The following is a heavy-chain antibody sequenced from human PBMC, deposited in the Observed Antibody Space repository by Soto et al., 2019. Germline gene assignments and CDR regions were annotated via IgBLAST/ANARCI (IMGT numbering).Heavy chain of an antibody. J-gene: IGHJ3*02. D-gene: IGHD6-13*01. V-gene: IGHV1-69*01. CDR1: GGTFSSYA. CDR2: IIPIFGTA. CDR3: ARETKIAAAGTGAFDI. Sequence: QVPLVQSGAEVKKPGSSVKVSCKASGGTFSSYAISWVRQAPGQGLEWMGGIIPIFGTANYAQKFQGRVTITADESTSTAYMELSSLRSEDTAVYYCARETKIAAAGTGAFDIWGQGTMVTVSS.